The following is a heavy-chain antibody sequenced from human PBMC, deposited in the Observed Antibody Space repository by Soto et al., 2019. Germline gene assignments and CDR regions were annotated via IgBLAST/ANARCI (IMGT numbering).Heavy chain of an antibody. CDR2: IYYSGST. CDR3: ARNRIAAAGRFWWFDP. J-gene: IGHJ5*02. Sequence: QVQLQESGPGLVKPSETLSLTCTVSGGSISGYYWSWIRQPPGKGLEWIGYIYYSGSTNYNPSLKSRVTISVDTSKNQFSLKLSSVTAADTAVYYCARNRIAAAGRFWWFDPWGQGTLVTVSS. V-gene: IGHV4-59*08. D-gene: IGHD6-13*01. CDR1: GGSISGYY.